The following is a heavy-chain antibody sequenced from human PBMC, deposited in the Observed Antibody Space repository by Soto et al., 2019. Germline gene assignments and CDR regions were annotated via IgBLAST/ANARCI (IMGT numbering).Heavy chain of an antibody. V-gene: IGHV1-3*01. CDR2: INAGNGNT. D-gene: IGHD5-12*01. CDR3: AKSVGEGGYNYYNPLDYYYYYGMDV. J-gene: IGHJ6*02. Sequence: ASVKVSCKASGYTFTSYAMHWVRQAPGHRLEWMGWINAGNGNTKYSQKFQGRVTITRDTSASTAYMELSSLRSEDTAVYYCAKSVGEGGYNYYNPLDYYYYYGMDVWGQGTTVTVSS. CDR1: GYTFTSYA.